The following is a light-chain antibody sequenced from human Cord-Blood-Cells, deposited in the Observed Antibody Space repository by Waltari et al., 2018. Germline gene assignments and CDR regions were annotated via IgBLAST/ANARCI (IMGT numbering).Light chain of an antibody. CDR2: AAS. CDR3: QQYYSDPYT. V-gene: IGKV1-8*01. CDR1: QGISSY. J-gene: IGKJ2*01. Sequence: AIRMTQSPSSLSASTGDRVTITCRASQGISSYLAWYQQKPGKAPKLLIYAASTLQSGVPSRVSGSGSGTDFTLTISCLQSEDFATYYCQQYYSDPYTFGQGTKLEIK.